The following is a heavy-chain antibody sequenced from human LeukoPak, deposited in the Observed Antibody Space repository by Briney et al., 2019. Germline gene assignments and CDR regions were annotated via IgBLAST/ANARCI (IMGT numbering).Heavy chain of an antibody. CDR1: GYSFSDYY. D-gene: IGHD3-16*01. Sequence: ASVKVSCKASGYSFSDYYIHWVRQAPGQGLEWMGWINPNSGGTNYAQKFQGRVTVTRDTSITTAYMELSSLGSDDTAVYYCARGEIGDLLVYWGQGTLVTVSS. V-gene: IGHV1-2*02. CDR2: INPNSGGT. CDR3: ARGEIGDLLVY. J-gene: IGHJ4*02.